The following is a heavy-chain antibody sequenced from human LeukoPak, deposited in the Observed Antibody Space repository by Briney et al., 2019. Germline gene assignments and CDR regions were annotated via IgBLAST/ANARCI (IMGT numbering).Heavy chain of an antibody. D-gene: IGHD3-22*01. Sequence: GGSLRLSCEGSGFTFSNYWMGWVRQAPGKGLQWVANIKTDGSKKYYVDSVKGRFTISRDNAKNSLYLQMNSLRAEDTAVYYCATYSSLNRREFQYWGQGTLLTVSS. CDR3: ATYSSLNRREFQY. J-gene: IGHJ1*01. CDR1: GFTFSNYW. CDR2: IKTDGSKK. V-gene: IGHV3-7*01.